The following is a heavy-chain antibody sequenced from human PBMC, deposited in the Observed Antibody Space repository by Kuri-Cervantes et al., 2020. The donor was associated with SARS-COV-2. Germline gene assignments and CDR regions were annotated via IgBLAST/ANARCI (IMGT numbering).Heavy chain of an antibody. V-gene: IGHV3-13*04. Sequence: GGSLRLSCAASGFTFDDYGMSWVRQATGKGLEWVSAIGTAGDTYYPGSVKGRFTISRENAKNSLYLQMNSLRAGDAAVYYCARAPPTYSSGWYYFDYWGQGTLVTVSS. D-gene: IGHD6-19*01. CDR1: GFTFDDYG. CDR2: IGTAGDT. CDR3: ARAPPTYSSGWYYFDY. J-gene: IGHJ4*02.